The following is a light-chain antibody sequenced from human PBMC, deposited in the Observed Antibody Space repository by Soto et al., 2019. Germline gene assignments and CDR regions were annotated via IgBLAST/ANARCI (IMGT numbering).Light chain of an antibody. CDR3: QLYYSTPQT. Sequence: DIVMTQSPDSLAVSLGERATINCKSSQSVLYSSNNKNYLAWYQQKPGQPPKLLIYWASTRESGVPDRFSGSGSGTDFTLTISSLQAEDVAVYYCQLYYSTPQTFGQGTKVEIK. CDR2: WAS. J-gene: IGKJ1*01. V-gene: IGKV4-1*01. CDR1: QSVLYSSNNKNY.